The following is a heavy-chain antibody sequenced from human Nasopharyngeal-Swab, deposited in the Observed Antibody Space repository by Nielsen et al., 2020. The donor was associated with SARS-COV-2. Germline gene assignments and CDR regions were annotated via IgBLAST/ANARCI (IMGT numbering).Heavy chain of an antibody. CDR1: GGSISTYY. D-gene: IGHD3-16*01. CDR3: ARDHREGLYDPSLGAPKYFFYGMEV. V-gene: IGHV4-59*01. Sequence: SETLSLTCTVSGGSISTYYWTWIRQPPGKGLEWIGYIYYTGSTSYNPSLKSRVTISVDTSANQFSLKLSSVTAADTAIYYCARDHREGLYDPSLGAPKYFFYGMEVWGQGTTVTVSS. J-gene: IGHJ6*02. CDR2: IYYTGST.